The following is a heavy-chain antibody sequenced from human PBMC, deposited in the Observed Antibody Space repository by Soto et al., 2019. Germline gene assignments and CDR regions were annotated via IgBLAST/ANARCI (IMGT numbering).Heavy chain of an antibody. V-gene: IGHV3-7*05. Sequence: GGSLRLSCAASGFTFSSYWMSWVRQAPGKGLEWVANIKQDGSEKYYVDSVKGRFTISRDNAKNSLYLQMNSLRAEDTAVYYCARDKRGITIFGVVNTAYYYYGMDVWGQGTTVTVSS. J-gene: IGHJ6*02. CDR1: GFTFSSYW. CDR3: ARDKRGITIFGVVNTAYYYYGMDV. CDR2: IKQDGSEK. D-gene: IGHD3-3*01.